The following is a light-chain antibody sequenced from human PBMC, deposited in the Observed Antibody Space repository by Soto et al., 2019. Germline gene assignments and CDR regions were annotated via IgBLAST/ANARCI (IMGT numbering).Light chain of an antibody. V-gene: IGKV1-39*01. CDR1: QSISSY. J-gene: IGKJ5*01. CDR2: AAS. Sequence: DIQMTQSPSSLSASVGDRVTITCRASQSISSYLNWYQQKPGKAPKLLIYAASSLQSGVPSRFSGSGSGTDFTLTISSLQPEDFATYYCQQSYFTLSTFGQGTRLEIK. CDR3: QQSYFTLST.